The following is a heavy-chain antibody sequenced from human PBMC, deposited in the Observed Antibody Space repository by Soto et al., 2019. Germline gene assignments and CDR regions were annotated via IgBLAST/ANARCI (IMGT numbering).Heavy chain of an antibody. CDR1: GFTFSSYA. V-gene: IGHV3-23*01. Sequence: GGSLRLSCAASGFTFSSYAMSWVRQAPGEGLEWVSAISGSGGSTYYADSVKGRFTISRDNSKNTLYLQMNSLRAEDTAVYYCAKEGSSLGKYYYGMDVWGQGTTVTVSS. D-gene: IGHD6-13*01. CDR3: AKEGSSLGKYYYGMDV. J-gene: IGHJ6*02. CDR2: ISGSGGST.